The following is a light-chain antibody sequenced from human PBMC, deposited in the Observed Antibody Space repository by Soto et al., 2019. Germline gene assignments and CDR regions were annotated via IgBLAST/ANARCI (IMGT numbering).Light chain of an antibody. J-gene: IGKJ1*01. CDR2: DAS. Sequence: DIQMTQSPSTLSASVVYRVTITCLASQSISTWLAWYQQNPGKAPKLLINDASSLESGVPSRFSGSGFGTEFTLTISSLQPDDFATYYCQKYNSYPWTFGPGTKGAIK. CDR1: QSISTW. CDR3: QKYNSYPWT. V-gene: IGKV1-5*01.